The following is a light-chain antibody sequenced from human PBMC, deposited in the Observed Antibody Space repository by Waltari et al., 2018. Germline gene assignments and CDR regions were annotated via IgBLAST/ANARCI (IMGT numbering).Light chain of an antibody. CDR1: QGINKE. CDR3: QQDYATPWT. Sequence: DIQMTQSTSSLSASVGDRVTVSCRASQGINKELTWYQQKPGKAPALLIYAASSLQTGVSSRFSGSGSGTDFTLTISSLQPEDVATYYCQQDYATPWTFGRGTKVEIK. J-gene: IGKJ1*01. CDR2: AAS. V-gene: IGKV1-27*01.